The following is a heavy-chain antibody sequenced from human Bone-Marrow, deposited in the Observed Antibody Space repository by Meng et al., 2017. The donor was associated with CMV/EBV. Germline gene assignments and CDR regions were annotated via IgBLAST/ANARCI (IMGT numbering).Heavy chain of an antibody. J-gene: IGHJ1*01. D-gene: IGHD2-2*01. V-gene: IGHV3-23*01. Sequence: GESLKISCAASGFTFSSYAMSWVRQAPGKGLEWVSAISGSGGSTYYADSVEGRFTISRDNSKNTLYLQMNSLRAEDTAVYYCAKGVGVVVPAARYFQHWGQGTLVTVSS. CDR2: ISGSGGST. CDR1: GFTFSSYA. CDR3: AKGVGVVVPAARYFQH.